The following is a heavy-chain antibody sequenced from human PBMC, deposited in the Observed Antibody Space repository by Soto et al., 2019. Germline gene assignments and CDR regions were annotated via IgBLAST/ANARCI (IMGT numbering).Heavy chain of an antibody. Sequence: QVQLVESGGGVVQPGRSLRLSCAASGFTFSSYDMHWVRQAPGKGLEWVAVIWYDGSNKYYADSVKGRFTISRDNSKNPLYLQMNSLSAEDTAVYYCARDAGRLRSDYFDYWGQGTLVTVSS. CDR3: ARDAGRLRSDYFDY. CDR2: IWYDGSNK. CDR1: GFTFSSYD. D-gene: IGHD6-6*01. J-gene: IGHJ4*02. V-gene: IGHV3-33*01.